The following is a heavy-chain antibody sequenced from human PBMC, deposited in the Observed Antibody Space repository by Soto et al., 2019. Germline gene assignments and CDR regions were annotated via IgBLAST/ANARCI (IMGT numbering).Heavy chain of an antibody. CDR1: GFTFSSYS. V-gene: IGHV3-21*01. CDR2: ISSSSSYI. Sequence: GGSLRLSCAASGFTFSSYSMNWVRQAPGKGLEWVSSISSSSSYIYYADSVKGRFTISRDNAKNSLYLQMNSLRAEDTAVYYCARVQGGYYYDSSGSDYWGQGTLVTVS. D-gene: IGHD3-22*01. CDR3: ARVQGGYYYDSSGSDY. J-gene: IGHJ4*02.